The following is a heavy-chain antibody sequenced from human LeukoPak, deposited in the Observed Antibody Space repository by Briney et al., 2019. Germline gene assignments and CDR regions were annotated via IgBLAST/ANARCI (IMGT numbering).Heavy chain of an antibody. J-gene: IGHJ3*02. CDR2: IDPSDSYT. D-gene: IGHD3-10*01. Sequence: GESLKISFKGSGYSFTSYWISWVRQMPGKGLEWMGRIDPSDSYTNYSPSFQGHVTISADKSISTAYLQWSSLKASDTAMYYCARLDGSGSYMHDAFDIWGQGTMVTVSS. CDR3: ARLDGSGSYMHDAFDI. CDR1: GYSFTSYW. V-gene: IGHV5-10-1*01.